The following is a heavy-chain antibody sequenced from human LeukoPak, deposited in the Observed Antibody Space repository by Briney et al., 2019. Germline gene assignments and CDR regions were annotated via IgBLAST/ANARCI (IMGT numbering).Heavy chain of an antibody. D-gene: IGHD3-10*01. J-gene: IGHJ4*02. CDR1: GFTFSNAW. CDR3: AGSIDY. V-gene: IGHV3-15*01. CDR2: IKRKTDGGTT. Sequence: GGSLRLSCAASGFTFSNAWMSWVRQAPGKGLEWVGRIKRKTDGGTTDYAAPVKGRFTISRDNAKNSLYLQMNSLRAEDTAVYYCAGSIDYWGQGTLVTVSS.